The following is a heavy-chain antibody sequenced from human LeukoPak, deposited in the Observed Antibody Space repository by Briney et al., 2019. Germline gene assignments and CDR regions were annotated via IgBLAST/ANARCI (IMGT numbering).Heavy chain of an antibody. Sequence: PGGSLRLSCAASGFTFSTYWMTWVRQAPGKGLEWVANIKHDGSEKYYVDSVKGRFTISRDNAKNSLYLQMNSLRAEDTAVYYCASLYDSSGLHFDYWGQGTLVTVSS. CDR1: GFTFSTYW. D-gene: IGHD3-22*01. V-gene: IGHV3-7*01. CDR3: ASLYDSSGLHFDY. J-gene: IGHJ4*02. CDR2: IKHDGSEK.